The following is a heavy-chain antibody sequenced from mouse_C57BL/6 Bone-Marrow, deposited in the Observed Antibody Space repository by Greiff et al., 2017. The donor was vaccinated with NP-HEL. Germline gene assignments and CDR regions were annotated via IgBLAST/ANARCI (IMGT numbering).Heavy chain of an antibody. J-gene: IGHJ1*03. V-gene: IGHV1-66*01. CDR3: ASPPWRWYFDV. CDR2: IYPGSGNT. CDR1: GYSFTSYY. Sequence: VQLQQSGPELVKPGASVKISCKASGYSFTSYYIHWVKQRPGQGLEWIGWIYPGSGNTKYNEKFKGKATLTADTSSSTAYMQLSSLTSEDSAVYYCASPPWRWYFDVWGTGTTVTVSS.